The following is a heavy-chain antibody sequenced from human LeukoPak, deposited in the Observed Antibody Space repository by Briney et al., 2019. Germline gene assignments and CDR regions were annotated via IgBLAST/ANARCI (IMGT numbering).Heavy chain of an antibody. Sequence: GGSLRLSCAASGFTFSDYYMSWIRQAPGKGLEWVSYISSSGSTIYYADSVKGRFTISRDNAKNSLYLQMNSLRAEDTAVYYCARRSQASSSWYYYYYGMDVWGQGTTVTVSS. CDR3: ARRSQASSSWYYYYYGMDV. CDR2: ISSSGSTI. V-gene: IGHV3-11*01. D-gene: IGHD6-13*01. CDR1: GFTFSDYY. J-gene: IGHJ6*02.